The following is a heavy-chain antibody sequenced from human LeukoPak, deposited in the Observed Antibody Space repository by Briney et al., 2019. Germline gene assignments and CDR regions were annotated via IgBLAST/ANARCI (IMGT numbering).Heavy chain of an antibody. CDR1: GFTFSSYS. CDR3: ATALTPRWLVPSDWFDP. CDR2: ISSSSSTI. J-gene: IGHJ5*02. V-gene: IGHV3-48*01. D-gene: IGHD6-19*01. Sequence: PGGSLRLSCAASGFTFSSYSMNWVRQAPGKGLEWVSYISSSSSTIYYADSVKGRFTISRDNAKNSLYLQMNSLRAEDTAVYYCATALTPRWLVPSDWFDPWGQGTLVTVSS.